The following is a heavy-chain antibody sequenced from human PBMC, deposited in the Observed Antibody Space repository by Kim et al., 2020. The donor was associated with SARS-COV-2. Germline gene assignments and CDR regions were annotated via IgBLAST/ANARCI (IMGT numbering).Heavy chain of an antibody. V-gene: IGHV3-33*01. CDR2: IWYDGSKT. CDR3: ARDRRTMVNHFDS. CDR1: GFRLNGYG. J-gene: IGHJ4*02. D-gene: IGHD2-21*01. Sequence: GGSLRLSCVASGFRLNGYGMHWVRQAPGKGLEWVAIIWYDGSKTLYSDSVKGRFTISRDISKNTVFLQMNTLRLEDTAMYYCARDRRTMVNHFDSWGQGTLVTVSS.